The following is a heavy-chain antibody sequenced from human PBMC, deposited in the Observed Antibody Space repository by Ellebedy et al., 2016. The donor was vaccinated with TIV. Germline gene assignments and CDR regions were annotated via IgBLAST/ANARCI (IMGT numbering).Heavy chain of an antibody. J-gene: IGHJ6*02. CDR1: GGSISSGGYY. CDR3: ARKVMGGGYDSVPYYYYGMDV. V-gene: IGHV4-31*03. CDR2: IYYSGST. Sequence: SETLSLTXTVSGGSISSGGYYWSWIRQHPGKGLEWIGYIYYSGSTYYNPSLKSRVTISVDTSKNQFSLKLSSVTAADTAVYYCARKVMGGGYDSVPYYYYGMDVWGQGTTVTVSS. D-gene: IGHD5-12*01.